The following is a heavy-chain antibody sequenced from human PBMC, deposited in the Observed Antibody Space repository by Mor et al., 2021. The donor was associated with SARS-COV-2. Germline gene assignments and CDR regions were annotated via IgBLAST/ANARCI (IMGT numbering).Heavy chain of an antibody. CDR2: VYYSANT. Sequence: WVGTVYYSANTFYNPSLKGRVTISVDASKNQFSLKLSSVTAADTAVYYCARDGVATGYFD. J-gene: IGHJ4*03. D-gene: IGHD5-12*01. V-gene: IGHV4-39*07. CDR3: ARDGVATGYFD.